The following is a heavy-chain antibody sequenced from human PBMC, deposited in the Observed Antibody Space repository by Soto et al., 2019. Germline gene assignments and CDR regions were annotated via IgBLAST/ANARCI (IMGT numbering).Heavy chain of an antibody. CDR2: IKSKTDGGTT. CDR1: GFTVSNAW. CDR3: TTDGRHTGYNSYQIYRYYYYYGMDV. Sequence: PGGSLRLSCAASGFTVSNAWMNWVRQAPGKGLEWVGRIKSKTDGGTTDYAAPVKGRFTISRDDSKNTLYLQMNSLKTEDTAVYYCTTDGRHTGYNSYQIYRYYYYYGMDVWGQGTTVTVSS. J-gene: IGHJ6*02. V-gene: IGHV3-15*07. D-gene: IGHD1-20*01.